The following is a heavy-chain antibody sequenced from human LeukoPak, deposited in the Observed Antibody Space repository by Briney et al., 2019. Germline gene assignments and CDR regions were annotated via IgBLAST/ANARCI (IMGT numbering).Heavy chain of an antibody. V-gene: IGHV4-38-2*02. Sequence: SETLSLTCTVSGYSISSGYYWGWIRQPPGKGLEWIGSIYHSGSTYYNPSLKSRVTISVDTSKNQFSLKLSSVTAADTAVYYCASGAPSFALPYAFDIWGQGTMVTVSS. CDR3: ASGAPSFALPYAFDI. CDR1: GYSISSGYY. J-gene: IGHJ3*02. CDR2: IYHSGST. D-gene: IGHD3-3*01.